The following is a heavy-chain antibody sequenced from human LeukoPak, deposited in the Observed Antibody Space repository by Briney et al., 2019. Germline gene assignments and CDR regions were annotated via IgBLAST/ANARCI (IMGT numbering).Heavy chain of an antibody. Sequence: GGSLRLSCAVSGCTFSSYDMHWVRQPTGKGLEWVSAIGAAGDPYYAGSVKGRVTISREYAKNSLYLQMNSLRAGDTAVYYCARGGAEGFDPWGQGTLVTVSS. CDR1: GCTFSSYD. CDR2: IGAAGDP. J-gene: IGHJ5*02. D-gene: IGHD6-19*01. V-gene: IGHV3-13*05. CDR3: ARGGAEGFDP.